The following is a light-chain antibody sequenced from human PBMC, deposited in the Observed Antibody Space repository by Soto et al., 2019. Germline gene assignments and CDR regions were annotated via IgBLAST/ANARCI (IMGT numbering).Light chain of an antibody. J-gene: IGKJ4*01. V-gene: IGKV2-30*02. CDR1: QSLVHSDGNTY. Sequence: DVVMTQSPLSLPVTLGQPASISCRSSQSLVHSDGNTYLNWFQQRPGQSPRRLIYKVSNRDSGVPDRFSGSGSASDFTLKISRMEAEDVGVYYCMQATDWPQLTFGGGTKVEIK. CDR2: KVS. CDR3: MQATDWPQLT.